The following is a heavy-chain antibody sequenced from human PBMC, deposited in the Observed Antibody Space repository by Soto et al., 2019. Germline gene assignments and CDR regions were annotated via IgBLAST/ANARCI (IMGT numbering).Heavy chain of an antibody. J-gene: IGHJ6*02. D-gene: IGHD3-9*01. CDR3: AKDSRRPYFDWLQPRFNGAGGMDV. V-gene: IGHV3-23*01. CDR1: GFTFSSYA. CDR2: ISGSGGST. Sequence: EVQLLESGGGLVQPGGSLRLSCAASGFTFSSYAMSWVRQAPGKGLEWVSAISGSGGSTYYADSVKGRFTIFRDNSKNALSLQMNSLRAEDTAVYYCAKDSRRPYFDWLQPRFNGAGGMDVWGQGTTVTVSS.